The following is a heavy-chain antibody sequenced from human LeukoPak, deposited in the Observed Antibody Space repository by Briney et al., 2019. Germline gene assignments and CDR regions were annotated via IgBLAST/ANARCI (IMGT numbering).Heavy chain of an antibody. CDR2: IKQDGSEK. J-gene: IGHJ4*02. D-gene: IGHD6-13*01. CDR3: ARTAGYSSSWYLDY. V-gene: IGHV3-7*01. CDR1: GFTSSSYS. Sequence: PGGSLRLSCAASGFTSSSYSMNWVRQAPGKGLEWVANIKQDGSEKYYVDSVKGRFTISRDNAKNSLYLQMNSLRAEDTAVYYCARTAGYSSSWYLDYWGQGTLVTVSS.